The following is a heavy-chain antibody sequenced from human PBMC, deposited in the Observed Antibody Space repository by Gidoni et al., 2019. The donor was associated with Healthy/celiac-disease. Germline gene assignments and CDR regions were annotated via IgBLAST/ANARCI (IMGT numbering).Heavy chain of an antibody. CDR3: ARDPLWFGEGTDHFDY. V-gene: IGHV1-46*01. CDR2: INPSGGST. CDR1: GYTFTSYY. D-gene: IGHD3-10*01. J-gene: IGHJ4*02. Sequence: QVQLVQSGAEVKKPGASVKVSCKASGYTFTSYYMHWVRQAPGQGLEWMGIINPSGGSTSYAQKFQGRVTMTRDTSTSTVYMELSSLRSEDTAVYYCARDPLWFGEGTDHFDYWGQGTLVTVSS.